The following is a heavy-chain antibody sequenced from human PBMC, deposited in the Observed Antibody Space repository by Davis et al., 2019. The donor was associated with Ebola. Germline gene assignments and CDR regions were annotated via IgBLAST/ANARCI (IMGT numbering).Heavy chain of an antibody. V-gene: IGHV1-24*01. Sequence: AASVKVSCKVFGYTLSEFSMHWVRQAPGGGLEWMGGFDPEDGGHRYAQKFQGRVTMTTDTSTSTVYMELRSLTSDDTAEYYCARGRNGGWDFDYWGQGTRVTVSS. J-gene: IGHJ4*02. D-gene: IGHD6-19*01. CDR1: GYTLSEFS. CDR3: ARGRNGGWDFDY. CDR2: FDPEDGGH.